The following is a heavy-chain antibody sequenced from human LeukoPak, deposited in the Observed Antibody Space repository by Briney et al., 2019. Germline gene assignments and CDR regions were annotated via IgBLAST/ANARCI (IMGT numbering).Heavy chain of an antibody. V-gene: IGHV4-59*08. J-gene: IGHJ4*02. CDR2: IYYSGST. D-gene: IGHD1-26*01. CDR3: ASGMGATPYYFDY. Sequence: SETLSLTCTVSGGSTSSYYWSWIRQPPGKGLEWIGYIYYSGSTNYNPSLKSRVTISVDTSKNQFSLKLSSVTAADTAVYYCASGMGATPYYFDYWGQGTLVTVSS. CDR1: GGSTSSYY.